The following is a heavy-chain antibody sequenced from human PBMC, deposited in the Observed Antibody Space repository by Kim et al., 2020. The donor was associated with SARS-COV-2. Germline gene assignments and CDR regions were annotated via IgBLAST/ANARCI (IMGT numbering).Heavy chain of an antibody. V-gene: IGHV7-4-1*02. Sequence: ASVKVSCKASGYTFTSYAMNWVRQAPGQGLEWMGWINTNTGNPTYAQGFTGRFVFSLDTSVSTAYLQISSLKAEDTAVYYCARELTYYYGSGSIEAWFDPWGQGTLVTVSS. D-gene: IGHD3-10*01. CDR2: INTNTGNP. J-gene: IGHJ5*02. CDR1: GYTFTSYA. CDR3: ARELTYYYGSGSIEAWFDP.